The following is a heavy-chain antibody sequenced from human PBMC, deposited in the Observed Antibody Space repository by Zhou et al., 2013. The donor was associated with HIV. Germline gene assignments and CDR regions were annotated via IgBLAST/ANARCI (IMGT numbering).Heavy chain of an antibody. CDR1: GGTFGTYG. Sequence: QIHLVQSGPEVKKPGSSVKVSCEATGGTFGTYGISWVRQAPGHRPEWIGRIIPFLRLATYAQNLRGRLNITADTSPTTAYMELSSLTLDDTATYFCAGVHMQGQYESWGQGTLVTVSS. J-gene: IGHJ4*02. CDR3: AGVHMQGQYES. V-gene: IGHV1-69*04. D-gene: IGHD2-21*01. CDR2: IIPFLRLA.